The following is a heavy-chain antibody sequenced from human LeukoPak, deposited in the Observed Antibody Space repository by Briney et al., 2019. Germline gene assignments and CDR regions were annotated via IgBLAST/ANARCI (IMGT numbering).Heavy chain of an antibody. CDR1: GFISSDYW. V-gene: IGHV3-7*01. Sequence: PGGSLRLSCVASGFISSDYWMNWVRQVPGKGLEWVANINEDGSEQDYVDSVRGRFTISRDNAKNSLYLQMNSLRAEDTAVYYCASRESSMTRSHWGQGTLVTVSS. D-gene: IGHD2/OR15-2a*01. CDR2: INEDGSEQ. J-gene: IGHJ4*02. CDR3: ASRESSMTRSH.